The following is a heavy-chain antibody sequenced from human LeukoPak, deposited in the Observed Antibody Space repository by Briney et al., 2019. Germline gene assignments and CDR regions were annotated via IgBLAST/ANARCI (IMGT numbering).Heavy chain of an antibody. Sequence: PSETLSLTCTVSGGSISSHSWSWIRQPPGKGLEWIGYIYDSGSTNYNPSLKNRFTISGDTSKNQLSLKVSSVTAADTAVYYCARVRSERTHFGVVRGTEDWYFDLWGRGILVTVSS. CDR3: ARVRSERTHFGVVRGTEDWYFDL. J-gene: IGHJ2*01. CDR1: GGSISSHS. V-gene: IGHV4-59*11. CDR2: IYDSGST. D-gene: IGHD3-3*01.